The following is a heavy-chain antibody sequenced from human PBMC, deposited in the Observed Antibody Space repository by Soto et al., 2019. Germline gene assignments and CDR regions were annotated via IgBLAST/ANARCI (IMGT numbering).Heavy chain of an antibody. CDR1: GDSVSSNSAA. V-gene: IGHV6-1*01. Sequence: KQSQTLSLTCAISGDSVSSNSAAWNWIRQSPSRGLEWLGRTYYRSKWYNDYAVSVKSRITINPDTSKNQFSLQLNSVTPEDTAVYYCARQSYYDFWSGYFSWFDPWGQGTLVTVSS. D-gene: IGHD3-3*01. CDR2: TYYRSKWYN. J-gene: IGHJ5*02. CDR3: ARQSYYDFWSGYFSWFDP.